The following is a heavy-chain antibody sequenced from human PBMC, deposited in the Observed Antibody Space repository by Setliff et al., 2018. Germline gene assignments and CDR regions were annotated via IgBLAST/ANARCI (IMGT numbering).Heavy chain of an antibody. Sequence: PSETLSLTCTVYGGSFSNYYWGWIRQPPGKGLEWIGNIYYSGSTYYNPSLKSRVTISVDTSKNQFSLKLSSVTAADTAVYYCARDKWLVRYFDYWGQGTLVTVSS. CDR3: ARDKWLVRYFDY. D-gene: IGHD6-19*01. V-gene: IGHV4-39*07. CDR2: IYYSGST. CDR1: GGSFSNYY. J-gene: IGHJ4*02.